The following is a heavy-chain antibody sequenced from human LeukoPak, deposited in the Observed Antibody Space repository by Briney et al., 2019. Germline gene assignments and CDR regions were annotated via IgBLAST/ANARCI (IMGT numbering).Heavy chain of an antibody. CDR1: GYSISSGYY. D-gene: IGHD3-22*01. V-gene: IGHV4-38-2*02. J-gene: IGHJ3*02. Sequence: SQTLSLTCTVSGYSISSGYYWGWIRQPPGKGLEWIASIYHSGSIYYNPSLKSRVTISVDTSKNQFSLKLSSVTAADTAVYYCARDYDDAFDIWGQGTMVTVSS. CDR3: ARDYDDAFDI. CDR2: IYHSGSI.